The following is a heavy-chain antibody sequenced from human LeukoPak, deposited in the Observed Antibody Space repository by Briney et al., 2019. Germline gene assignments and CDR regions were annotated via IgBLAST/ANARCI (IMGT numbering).Heavy chain of an antibody. CDR3: GKEGRGMGAATIDY. CDR1: RFTFNTYA. J-gene: IGHJ4*02. CDR2: ISSSGGST. Sequence: GGSLRLSCAVSRFTFNTYAMSWVRQAPGKGLEWVSGISSSGGSTYYADSVGRFSISRDNSKNTLYLQMTSPRAEDRAVYYCGKEGRGMGAATIDYWGQGTLVTVSS. V-gene: IGHV3-23*01. D-gene: IGHD1-26*01.